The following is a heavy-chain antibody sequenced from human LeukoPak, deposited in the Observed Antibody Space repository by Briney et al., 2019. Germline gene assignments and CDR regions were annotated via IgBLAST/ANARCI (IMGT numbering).Heavy chain of an antibody. D-gene: IGHD3-22*01. CDR3: AASSYDSSGYYYGGFDY. J-gene: IGHJ4*02. CDR2: INPSGGST. CDR1: GYTFTSYS. V-gene: IGHV1-46*01. Sequence: ASVKVSCKASGYTFTSYSMNWVRQAPGQGLEWMGIINPSGGSTSYAQKFQGRVTMTRDTSTSTVYMELSSLRSEDTAVYYCAASSYDSSGYYYGGFDYWGQGTLVTVSS.